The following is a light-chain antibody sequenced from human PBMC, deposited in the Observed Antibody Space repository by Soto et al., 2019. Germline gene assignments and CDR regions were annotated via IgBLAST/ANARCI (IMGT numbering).Light chain of an antibody. CDR3: QQYNNWPPQT. CDR2: GAS. CDR1: QSVSSN. V-gene: IGKV3-15*01. Sequence: EIVMTQSPATLSVSPGERGTLSCRASQSVSSNLAWYQQKPGQAPRLLIYGASTRATGIPARFSGSGSGTEFTLTISSLQSEDFAVYYYQQYNNWPPQTFGQGTEVEIK. J-gene: IGKJ1*01.